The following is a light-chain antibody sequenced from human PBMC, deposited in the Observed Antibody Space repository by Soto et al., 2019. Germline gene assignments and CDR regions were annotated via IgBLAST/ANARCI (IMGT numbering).Light chain of an antibody. J-gene: IGKJ4*01. V-gene: IGKV3-11*01. CDR2: DAS. CDR3: QQRSDWPST. CDR1: QSVSSY. Sequence: EIVLTQSPATLSLSPGDRATLSCRASQSVSSYLARYQQKPGQAPRLLIYDASNRAAGIPARFSGSGSGTDFTLTITSLEPEDFAVYYCQQRSDWPSTFGGGTKVDIK.